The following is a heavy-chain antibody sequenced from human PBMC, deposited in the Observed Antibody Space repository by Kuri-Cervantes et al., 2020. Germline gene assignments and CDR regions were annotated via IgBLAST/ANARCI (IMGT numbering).Heavy chain of an antibody. V-gene: IGHV3-30*03. CDR3: ARDPLVTAIRDDAFDI. J-gene: IGHJ3*02. CDR2: ISYDGSNK. Sequence: GGSLRLSCAASGFTFSSFGMHWVRQAPGKGLEWVAVISYDGSNKYYADSVKGRFTISRDKSKNTLSLQMNSLRAEDTAVYYCARDPLVTAIRDDAFDIWGQGTMVTVSS. CDR1: GFTFSSFG. D-gene: IGHD2-21*02.